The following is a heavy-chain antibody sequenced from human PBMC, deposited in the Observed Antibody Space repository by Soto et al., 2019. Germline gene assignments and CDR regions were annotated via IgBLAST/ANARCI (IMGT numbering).Heavy chain of an antibody. CDR3: ARHSLALRKNNWFDP. CDR2: IFYLGSS. J-gene: IGHJ5*02. CDR1: GDSIISRDFY. V-gene: IGHV4-39*01. D-gene: IGHD3-3*02. Sequence: PSVTLSLNCTVGGDSIISRDFYWGWVLQPPGKGLEWIGSIFYLGSSYYNPSLKSRVTMSVDTSKNQFSLRLRSVTAADTALYFCARHSLALRKNNWFDPWGQGIMVTVSS.